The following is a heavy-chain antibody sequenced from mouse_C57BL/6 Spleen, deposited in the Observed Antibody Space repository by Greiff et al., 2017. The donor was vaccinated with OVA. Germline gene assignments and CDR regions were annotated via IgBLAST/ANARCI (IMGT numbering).Heavy chain of an antibody. CDR2: IYPRSGNT. J-gene: IGHJ4*01. D-gene: IGHD2-1*01. V-gene: IGHV1-81*01. Sequence: VKLQESGAELARPGASVKLSCKASGYTFTSYGISWVKQRTGQGLEWIGEIYPRSGNTYYNEKFKGKATLTADKSSSTAYMELRSLTSEDSAVYICAREADGNYALDYWGQGTSVTVSS. CDR3: AREADGNYALDY. CDR1: GYTFTSYG.